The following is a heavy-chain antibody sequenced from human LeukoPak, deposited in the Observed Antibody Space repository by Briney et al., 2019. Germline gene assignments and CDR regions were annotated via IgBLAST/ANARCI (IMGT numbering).Heavy chain of an antibody. CDR2: FYTGGTT. D-gene: IGHD1-26*01. Sequence: SETLSLTCTVSGGSVTQYHWSWIRQPAGKGLEWIARFYTGGTTNYNPSLNGRATMSVDTSKNHFPLKLTSVTAADTAIYYCATVEVGTVDVFDIWGQGTMVTVSS. CDR3: ATVEVGTVDVFDI. V-gene: IGHV4-4*07. CDR1: GGSVTQYH. J-gene: IGHJ3*02.